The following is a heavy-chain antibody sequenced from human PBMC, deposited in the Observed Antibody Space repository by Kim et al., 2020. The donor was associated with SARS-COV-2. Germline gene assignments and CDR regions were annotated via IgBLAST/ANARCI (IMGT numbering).Heavy chain of an antibody. CDR2: ISSSSSYI. Sequence: GGSLRLSCAASGFTFSSYSMNWVRQAPGKGLEWVSSISSSSSYIYYADSVKGRFTISRDNAKNSLYLQMNSLRAEDTAVYYCARDREVDTAMVKVLDYWGQGTLVTVSS. J-gene: IGHJ4*02. CDR1: GFTFSSYS. D-gene: IGHD5-18*01. CDR3: ARDREVDTAMVKVLDY. V-gene: IGHV3-21*01.